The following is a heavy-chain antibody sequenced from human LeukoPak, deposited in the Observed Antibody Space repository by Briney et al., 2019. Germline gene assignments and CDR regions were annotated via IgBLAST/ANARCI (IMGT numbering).Heavy chain of an antibody. J-gene: IGHJ6*02. D-gene: IGHD2-21*01. CDR2: IYYSGST. V-gene: IGHV4-59*12. Sequence: SETLSLTCTVSGGSISSYYWSWIRQPPGKGLEWIGYIYYSGSTNYNPSLKSRVTISVDTSKNQFSLKLSSVTAADTAVYYCARDRVALPSYMDVWGQGTTVTVSS. CDR3: ARDRVALPSYMDV. CDR1: GGSISSYY.